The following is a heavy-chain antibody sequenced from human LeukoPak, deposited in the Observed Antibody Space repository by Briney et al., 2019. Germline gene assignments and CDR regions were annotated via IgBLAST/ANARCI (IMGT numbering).Heavy chain of an antibody. CDR2: IYHSGST. Sequence: PSETLSLTCTVSGYSFRSDYYWGWIRQPPGKGLEWIGSIYHSGSTYYNPSLKSRVTISVDTSKNQFSLKLSSVTAADTAVYYCARFKQRARGYFDYWGQGTLVTVSS. CDR1: GYSFRSDYY. V-gene: IGHV4-38-2*02. D-gene: IGHD1/OR15-1a*01. J-gene: IGHJ4*02. CDR3: ARFKQRARGYFDY.